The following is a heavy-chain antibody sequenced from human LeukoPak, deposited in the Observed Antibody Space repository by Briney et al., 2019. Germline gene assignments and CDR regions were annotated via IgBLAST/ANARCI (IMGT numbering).Heavy chain of an antibody. CDR1: GGTFSSYA. CDR2: IIPIFGTA. D-gene: IGHD2-15*01. Sequence: ASVKVSCKASGGTFSSYAISWVRQAPGQGLEWMGGIIPIFGTANYAQKFQGRVTITTDESTSTAYMELSSLRSEDTAVCYCARDCIGCHGFDYWGQGTLVTVSS. V-gene: IGHV1-69*05. J-gene: IGHJ4*02. CDR3: ARDCIGCHGFDY.